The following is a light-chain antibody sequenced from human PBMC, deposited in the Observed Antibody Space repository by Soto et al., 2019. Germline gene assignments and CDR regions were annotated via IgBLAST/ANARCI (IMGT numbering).Light chain of an antibody. CDR3: QQSYSTPRT. Sequence: DIQMTQSPSSLSASVGDRVSITCRASQRISTYLNWYQQKPGKAPTLLIYDASTLQSGVPSRFSGSGSGTDFTLTISSLQHEDFETFYCQQSYSTPRTFGQGTKVDIK. CDR1: QRISTY. J-gene: IGKJ1*01. V-gene: IGKV1-39*01. CDR2: DAS.